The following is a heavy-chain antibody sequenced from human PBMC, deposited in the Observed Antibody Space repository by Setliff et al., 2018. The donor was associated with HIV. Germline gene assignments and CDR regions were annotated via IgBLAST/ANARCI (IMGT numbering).Heavy chain of an antibody. Sequence: SETLSLTCAVYGRSFSGYYWNWIRQSPGKGLEWIGEINHSGGTNYNPSLKNRVTMSIDTSKNQFSLNVSSVTAADTAVYYCARGWGHDGFDFWGQG. CDR2: INHSGGT. CDR1: GRSFSGYY. CDR3: ARGWGHDGFDF. V-gene: IGHV4-34*01. D-gene: IGHD7-27*01. J-gene: IGHJ3*01.